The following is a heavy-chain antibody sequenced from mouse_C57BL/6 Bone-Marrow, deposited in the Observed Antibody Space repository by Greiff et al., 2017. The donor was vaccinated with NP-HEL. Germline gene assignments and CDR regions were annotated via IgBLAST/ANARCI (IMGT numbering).Heavy chain of an antibody. CDR2: ISSGGSYT. J-gene: IGHJ2*01. CDR3: ARRGDYVGYFDY. CDR1: GFTFSSYG. Sequence: EVKLMESGGDLVKPGGSLKLSCAASGFTFSSYGMSWVRQTPDKRLEWVATISSGGSYTYYPDSVKGRFTISRDNAKNTLYLQMSSLKSEDTAMYYCARRGDYVGYFDYWGQGTTLTVSS. D-gene: IGHD1-1*01. V-gene: IGHV5-6*02.